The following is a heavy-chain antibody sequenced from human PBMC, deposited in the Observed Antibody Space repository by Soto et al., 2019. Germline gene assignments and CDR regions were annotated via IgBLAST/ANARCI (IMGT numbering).Heavy chain of an antibody. V-gene: IGHV1-8*01. Sequence: QVQLVQSGAEVKKPGASVKVSCKASGYTFTSYDINWVRQATGQGLEWMGWMNPNSGNTGYAQKFQGRVTMTRNTSISTAYVQLSSLRSEDTAVYYCARGKSLSGWSPLRYRGQGTLVTVSS. CDR1: GYTFTSYD. CDR2: MNPNSGNT. CDR3: ARGKSLSGWSPLRY. D-gene: IGHD6-19*01. J-gene: IGHJ4*02.